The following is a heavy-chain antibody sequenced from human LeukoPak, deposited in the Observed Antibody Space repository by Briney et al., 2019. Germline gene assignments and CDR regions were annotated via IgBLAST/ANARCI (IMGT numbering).Heavy chain of an antibody. CDR1: GFTFSIYA. CDR3: VRGGIITMIVGDAFDI. D-gene: IGHD3-22*01. CDR2: LNEDGGYT. Sequence: GGSLRLSCAASGFTFSIYAMSWVRQAPGKGLAWVSGLNEDGGYTYYADSVKGRFTISRDNSENTLYLQMSSLRAEDTAIYYCVRGGIITMIVGDAFDIWGQGTMVTVSS. J-gene: IGHJ3*02. V-gene: IGHV3-23*01.